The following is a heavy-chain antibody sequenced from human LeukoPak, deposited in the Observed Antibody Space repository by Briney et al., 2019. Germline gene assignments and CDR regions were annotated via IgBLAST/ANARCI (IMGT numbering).Heavy chain of an antibody. CDR2: IRSKTYSGAT. Sequence: PGGSLRLSCTPSGFTFRDYGMSWFRQAPGRGLEWVSFIRSKTYSGATDYAASVRGRFVISRDDSESIAYLQMNSLKTEDTGVYYCTRNPHPFCSGVHCPSDSWGQGTLVTVSP. CDR1: GFTFRDYG. J-gene: IGHJ4*02. D-gene: IGHD2-15*01. V-gene: IGHV3-49*03. CDR3: TRNPHPFCSGVHCPSDS.